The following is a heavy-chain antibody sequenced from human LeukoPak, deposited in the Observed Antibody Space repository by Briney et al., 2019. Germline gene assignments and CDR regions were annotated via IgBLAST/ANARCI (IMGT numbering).Heavy chain of an antibody. Sequence: ASVKVSCKASGYTFTSYAMHWVRQAPGQRLEWMGWINAGNGNTKYSQKFQGRVTFTRDTSASTAYMELSSLRSEDTAVYYCARYWGSGAFDIWGQGTMVTVSS. D-gene: IGHD7-27*01. CDR2: INAGNGNT. V-gene: IGHV1-3*01. J-gene: IGHJ3*02. CDR1: GYTFTSYA. CDR3: ARYWGSGAFDI.